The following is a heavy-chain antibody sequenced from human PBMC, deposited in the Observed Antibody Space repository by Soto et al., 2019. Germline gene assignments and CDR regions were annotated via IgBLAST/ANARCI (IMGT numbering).Heavy chain of an antibody. Sequence: VQLLESGGGLEQPGGSLRLSCVGSGHTFHNYAMTWVRQAPGKGLEWVSGISGSGGSTYYADSVRGRFTISRDDSKNTLHLQMNSLRAEDTAVYYCAKVSRGIGVVPAAVNWGQGTLVTVSS. D-gene: IGHD2-2*01. V-gene: IGHV3-23*01. CDR2: ISGSGGST. CDR1: GHTFHNYA. CDR3: AKVSRGIGVVPAAVN. J-gene: IGHJ4*02.